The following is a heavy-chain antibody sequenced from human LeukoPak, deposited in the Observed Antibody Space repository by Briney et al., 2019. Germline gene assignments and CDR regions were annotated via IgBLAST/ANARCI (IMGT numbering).Heavy chain of an antibody. D-gene: IGHD1-1*01. Sequence: SETLSLTCSVSDGSISSGFYYWAWIRPPPGKGPEWIGSIYYSGTTYPNPSLKSRVTISVDTSKNQFSLKLSSVTAADTAVYYCARQWKGRPFDYWGQGTLVTVSS. CDR3: ARQWKGRPFDY. CDR2: IYYSGTT. V-gene: IGHV4-39*01. CDR1: DGSISSGFYY. J-gene: IGHJ4*02.